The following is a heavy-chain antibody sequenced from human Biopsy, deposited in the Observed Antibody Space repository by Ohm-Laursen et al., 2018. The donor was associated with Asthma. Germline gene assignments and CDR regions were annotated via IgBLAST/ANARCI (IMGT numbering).Heavy chain of an antibody. Sequence: ASVKVSCNASGYTVTRYAINWVRQAPGQGLEWMGWINTNTGNPTYAQGFTGRFVFSLDTSVNTAHLQISSLKAEDTAVYYCARMISYYHEMRAPFFDDWGQGTLVTVSS. CDR2: INTNTGNP. D-gene: IGHD3-22*01. CDR3: ARMISYYHEMRAPFFDD. CDR1: GYTVTRYA. V-gene: IGHV7-4-1*02. J-gene: IGHJ4*02.